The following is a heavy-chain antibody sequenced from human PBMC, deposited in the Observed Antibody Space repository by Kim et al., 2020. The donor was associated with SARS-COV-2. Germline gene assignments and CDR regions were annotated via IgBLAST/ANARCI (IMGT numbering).Heavy chain of an antibody. V-gene: IGHV1-18*01. J-gene: IGHJ5*02. CDR2: ISAYNGNT. CDR1: GYTFTSYG. Sequence: ASVKVSCKASGYTFTSYGISWVRQAPGQGLEWMGWISAYNGNTNYAQKLQGRVTMTTDTSTSTAYMELRSLRSDDTAVYYCARDLRYSSRGATWFDPWGQGTLVTVSS. CDR3: ARDLRYSSRGATWFDP. D-gene: IGHD6-13*01.